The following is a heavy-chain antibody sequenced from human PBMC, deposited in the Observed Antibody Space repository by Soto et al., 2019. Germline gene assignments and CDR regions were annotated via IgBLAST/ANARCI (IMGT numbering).Heavy chain of an antibody. CDR3: AAGPPYYYDSSGYSPGYYGMDV. Sequence: QMQLVQSGPEVKKPGTSVKVSCKASGFTFTSSAVHWVRQALGQRLEWIGWIVVGSGNTNYAQKFQERVTITRDMSTSTAYMELSSLRSEDTAVYYCAAGPPYYYDSSGYSPGYYGMDVWGQGTTVTVSS. J-gene: IGHJ6*02. CDR1: GFTFTSSA. CDR2: IVVGSGNT. V-gene: IGHV1-58*01. D-gene: IGHD3-22*01.